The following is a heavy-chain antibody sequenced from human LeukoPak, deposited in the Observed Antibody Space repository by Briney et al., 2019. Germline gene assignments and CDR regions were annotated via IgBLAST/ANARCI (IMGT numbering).Heavy chain of an antibody. J-gene: IGHJ3*02. CDR3: ARGHKAFDI. CDR1: GGSISSYY. V-gene: IGHV4-59*01. CDR2: IYYSGYT. Sequence: SETLSLTCTVSGGSISSYYWSWIRQPPGKGLEYIAYIYYSGYTNYNPSLKSRVTISVYTSKNQFSLQLSSVTAADTAIHYCARGHKAFDIWGQGTMVTVSS.